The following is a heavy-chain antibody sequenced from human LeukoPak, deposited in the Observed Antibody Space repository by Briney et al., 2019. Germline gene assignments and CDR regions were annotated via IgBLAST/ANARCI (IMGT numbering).Heavy chain of an antibody. J-gene: IGHJ4*02. D-gene: IGHD6-19*01. V-gene: IGHV5-51*01. CDR3: ARYSSPMMAVAGKGGFDY. CDR1: GYSFTDYW. CDR2: IYPGDSDT. Sequence: GESLKISCKGPGYSFTDYWIGWVRQMPGKGLEWMGTIYPGDSDTRYSPFFQGQVTISADKSISTAYLQWSSLKASDTAMYYCARYSSPMMAVAGKGGFDYWGQGTPVTVSS.